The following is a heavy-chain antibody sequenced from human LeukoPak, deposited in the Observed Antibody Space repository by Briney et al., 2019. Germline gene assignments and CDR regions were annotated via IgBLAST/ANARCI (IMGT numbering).Heavy chain of an antibody. J-gene: IGHJ4*02. V-gene: IGHV1-18*01. CDR1: GYTFTSYG. CDR3: ARDDNGEMATIGMVY. Sequence: ASVKVSCKASGYTFTSYGISWARQAPGQGLEWMGWISAYNGNTNYAQKLQGRVTMTTDTSTSTAYMELRSLRSDDTAVYYCARDDNGEMATIGMVYWGQGTLVTVSS. CDR2: ISAYNGNT. D-gene: IGHD5-24*01.